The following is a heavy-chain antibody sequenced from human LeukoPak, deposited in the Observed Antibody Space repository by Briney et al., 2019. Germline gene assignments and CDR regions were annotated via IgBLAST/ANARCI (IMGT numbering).Heavy chain of an antibody. CDR1: GYTFTSYG. CDR2: ISAYNGNT. V-gene: IGHV1-18*01. D-gene: IGHD2-2*01. Sequence: ASVKVSCKASGYTFTSYGISWVRQAPGQGLEWMGWISAYNGNTNYAQKLQGRVTMTTDTSTSTAYMELRSLRSDDTAVYYCARELGYCSSTSCYHYYYYMDVWGKGTTVTVSS. CDR3: ARELGYCSSTSCYHYYYYMDV. J-gene: IGHJ6*03.